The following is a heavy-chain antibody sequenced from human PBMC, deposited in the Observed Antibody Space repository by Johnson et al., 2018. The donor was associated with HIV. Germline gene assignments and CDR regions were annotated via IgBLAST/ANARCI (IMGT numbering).Heavy chain of an antibody. CDR3: AKDGAMAFDI. D-gene: IGHD2-2*01. Sequence: VQLVESGGGLVQPGGSLRLSCAASGFTFDDYAMHWVRQAPRKGLEWVSGISWNSGSIAYADSVKGRFTISRDNAKNSLYVQMNSLRAEDTAVYYCAKDGAMAFDIWGQGTMVTVSS. CDR1: GFTFDDYA. CDR2: ISWNSGSI. V-gene: IGHV3-9*01. J-gene: IGHJ3*02.